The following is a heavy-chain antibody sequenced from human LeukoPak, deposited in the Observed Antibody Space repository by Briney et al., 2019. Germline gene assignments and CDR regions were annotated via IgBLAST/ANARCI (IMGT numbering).Heavy chain of an antibody. CDR1: GFTFTSYI. CDR3: ARGDYSDGFDI. V-gene: IGHV3-21*01. D-gene: IGHD2-21*01. CDR2: ISSSSTYI. J-gene: IGHJ3*02. Sequence: GGSLRLSCAASGFTFTSYIMNWVRQAPGKGLEWVSSISSSSTYIYYSDSVKGRFTISRDNAKNSLYLHMNSLRAEDTAVYYCARGDYSDGFDIWGQGTMVTVSS.